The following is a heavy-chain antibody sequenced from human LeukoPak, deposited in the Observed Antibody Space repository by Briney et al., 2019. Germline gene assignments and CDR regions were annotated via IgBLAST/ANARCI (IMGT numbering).Heavy chain of an antibody. Sequence: GGSLRLSCTASGFTFSSYWMSWVCQAPGKGLEWVANIKQDGSEKYYADSVKGRFTISRDNAKNSLYLQMNSLRAEDTAVYYCARQHRQLVPIGYYYYMDVWGKGTTVTVSS. V-gene: IGHV3-7*01. CDR2: IKQDGSEK. D-gene: IGHD6-13*01. J-gene: IGHJ6*03. CDR3: ARQHRQLVPIGYYYYMDV. CDR1: GFTFSSYW.